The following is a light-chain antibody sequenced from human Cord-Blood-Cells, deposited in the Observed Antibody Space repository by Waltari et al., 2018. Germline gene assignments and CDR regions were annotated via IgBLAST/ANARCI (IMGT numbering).Light chain of an antibody. CDR1: QSISSY. CDR3: QQSYSTPMYT. J-gene: IGKJ2*01. Sequence: DIQMTQSPSSLSASVGDSVTITCRASQSISSYLNWYQQKPGKAPKLLIYAASSLQSGVPSRFSGSGSGTDFTLTISSLQPEDIATYYCQQSYSTPMYTFGQGTKLEIK. V-gene: IGKV1-39*01. CDR2: AAS.